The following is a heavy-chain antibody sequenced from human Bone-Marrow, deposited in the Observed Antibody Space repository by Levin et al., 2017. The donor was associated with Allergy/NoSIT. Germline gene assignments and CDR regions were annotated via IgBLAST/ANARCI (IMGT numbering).Heavy chain of an antibody. CDR1: GFTFSSYA. V-gene: IGHV3-23*01. J-gene: IGHJ4*02. CDR2: ISGSGGST. CDR3: AKAPYYDILTGYSVFDY. Sequence: SCAASGFTFSSYAMSWVRQAPGKGLEWVSAISGSGGSTYYADSVKGRFTISRDNSKNTLYLQMNSLRAEDTAVYYCAKAPYYDILTGYSVFDYWGQGTLVTVSS. D-gene: IGHD3-9*01.